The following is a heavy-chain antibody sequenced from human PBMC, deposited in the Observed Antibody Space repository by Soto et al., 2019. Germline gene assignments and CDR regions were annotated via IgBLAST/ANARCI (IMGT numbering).Heavy chain of an antibody. V-gene: IGHV3-30-3*01. D-gene: IGHD6-13*01. CDR2: ISYDGSNK. CDR1: GFTFSSYA. Sequence: AGGSLRLSCAASGFTFSSYAMHWVRQAPGKGLEWVAVISYDGSNKYYADSVKGRFTISRDNSKNTLYPQMNSLRAEDTAVYYCARGVSSSSRAGIDYWGQGTLVTVSS. J-gene: IGHJ4*02. CDR3: ARGVSSSSRAGIDY.